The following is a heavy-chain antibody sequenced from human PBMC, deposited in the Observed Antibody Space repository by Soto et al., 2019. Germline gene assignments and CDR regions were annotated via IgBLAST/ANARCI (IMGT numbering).Heavy chain of an antibody. J-gene: IGHJ4*02. V-gene: IGHV3-30*18. CDR3: AKGAQYSSSWYRSFYFDY. Sequence: QVQLVESGGGVVQPGRSLSLSCAASGFTFSSDGMHWVRQAPGKGMEGVAVISYDGSNKYYADSAKGQFTISRDNSKRTLCLQMNLLGAEDTAVYYCAKGAQYSSSWYRSFYFDYWGQGTLVTVSS. D-gene: IGHD6-13*01. CDR1: GFTFSSDG. CDR2: ISYDGSNK.